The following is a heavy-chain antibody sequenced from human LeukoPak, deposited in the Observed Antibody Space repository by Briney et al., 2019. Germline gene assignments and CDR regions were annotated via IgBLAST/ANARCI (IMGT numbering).Heavy chain of an antibody. Sequence: PSETLSLTCAVYGGSFSGYFWSWIRQPPGKGLEWIGEINHSGSTNYNPSLKSRVTVSVDTSKNQFPLNVSSVTAADTAVYYCARAPWPRQLVHYNLDVWAKGTTVTVSS. CDR3: ARAPWPRQLVHYNLDV. D-gene: IGHD6-6*01. CDR2: INHSGST. J-gene: IGHJ6*03. CDR1: GGSFSGYF. V-gene: IGHV4-34*01.